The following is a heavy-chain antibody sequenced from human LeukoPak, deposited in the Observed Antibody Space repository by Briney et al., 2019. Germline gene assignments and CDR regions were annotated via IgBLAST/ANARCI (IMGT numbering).Heavy chain of an antibody. V-gene: IGHV3-53*01. CDR3: ARKTDSSGSGDY. Sequence: QAGGSLRLSCAASGFTVSSNFMSWVRQAPGKGLECVSVIYSRGGTYYADSVQGRFTISRDASKNTLFLQMNSLRADDTAVYYYARKTDSSGSGDYWGQGTLVTVSS. J-gene: IGHJ4*02. CDR2: IYSRGGT. D-gene: IGHD3-22*01. CDR1: GFTVSSNF.